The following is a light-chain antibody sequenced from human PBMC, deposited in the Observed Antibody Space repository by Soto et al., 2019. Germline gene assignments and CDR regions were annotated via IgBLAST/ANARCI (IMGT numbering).Light chain of an antibody. CDR3: QQRGSWPQLT. CDR1: QSVRSY. J-gene: IGKJ4*01. CDR2: DAS. V-gene: IGKV3-11*01. Sequence: EIVLTQSPATLSLSPGDTATLSCRASQSVRSYLAWYQQKPGQAPRLLIYDASNRATGIPARFSGSGSGTDFTLTISSLEPEDFAVYYCQQRGSWPQLTFGGGTKVEI.